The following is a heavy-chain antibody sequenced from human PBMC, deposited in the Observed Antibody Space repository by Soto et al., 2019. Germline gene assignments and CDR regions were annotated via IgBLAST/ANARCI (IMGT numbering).Heavy chain of an antibody. D-gene: IGHD2-2*01. Sequence: ASVNVSCKASGYTFTNSDINWVRQATGQGLEWMGWMNPNSGNTGYAQKFQGRVTMTRNTSISTAYMELSSLRSEDTAVYYCARAAKPRYCSSTSCKRKTYYYYYMDVWGKGTTVTAP. CDR2: MNPNSGNT. J-gene: IGHJ6*03. V-gene: IGHV1-8*01. CDR3: ARAAKPRYCSSTSCKRKTYYYYYMDV. CDR1: GYTFTNSD.